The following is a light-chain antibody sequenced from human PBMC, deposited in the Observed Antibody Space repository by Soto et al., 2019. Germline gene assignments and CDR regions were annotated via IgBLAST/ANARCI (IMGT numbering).Light chain of an antibody. CDR2: GAS. CDR3: QQFNYWPPT. J-gene: IGKJ1*01. CDR1: QSVSSN. V-gene: IGKV3-15*01. Sequence: ETVMTQSPVTLSVSPGERATLSCRASQSVSSNLAWYQQKPGQPPRLLIYGASTRATGIPARFSGSGSGTEFTLTISSLQSEDFALYYCQQFNYWPPTFGQGTKVDIK.